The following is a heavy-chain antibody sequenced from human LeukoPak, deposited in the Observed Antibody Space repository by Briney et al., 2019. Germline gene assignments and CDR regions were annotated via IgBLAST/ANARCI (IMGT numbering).Heavy chain of an antibody. V-gene: IGHV1-2*02. CDR2: INPNSGGT. Sequence: GASVKVSCKASGYTFTSYGISWVRQAPGQGLEWMGWINPNSGGTNYAQKFQGRVTMTRDTSISTAYMELSRLRSDDTVVYYCAGEKWELNAFDIWGQGTMVTVSS. D-gene: IGHD1-26*01. CDR3: AGEKWELNAFDI. J-gene: IGHJ3*02. CDR1: GYTFTSYG.